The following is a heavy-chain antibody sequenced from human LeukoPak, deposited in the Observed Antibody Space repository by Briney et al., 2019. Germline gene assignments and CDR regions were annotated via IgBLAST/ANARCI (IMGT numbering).Heavy chain of an antibody. J-gene: IGHJ4*02. CDR3: ARTGVGGGYRFDY. CDR2: ISGSGGST. CDR1: GFTFDYSA. Sequence: GGSLRLSCAASGFTFDYSAMTWVRQAPGKGLEWVSGISGSGGSTYYADSVRGRFTISRDNSKNTFDVQMNSLRAEDTAIYYCARTGVGGGYRFDYWGQGTLVTVSS. V-gene: IGHV3-23*01. D-gene: IGHD1-26*01.